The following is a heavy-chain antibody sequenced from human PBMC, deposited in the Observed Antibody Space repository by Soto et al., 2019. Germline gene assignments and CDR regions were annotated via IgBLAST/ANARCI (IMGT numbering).Heavy chain of an antibody. CDR1: GFTFSRFP. CDR3: ARERAYYFDY. Sequence: AGSLSLSCAASGFTFSRFPMHWVRQAPGKGLEWVAVISFDGSNTYYADSVKGRFTISRDNSKNTLYLQMNSLRAEDTAVYYWARERAYYFDYWGQGTMVTVYS. J-gene: IGHJ4*02. CDR2: ISFDGSNT. V-gene: IGHV3-30-3*01.